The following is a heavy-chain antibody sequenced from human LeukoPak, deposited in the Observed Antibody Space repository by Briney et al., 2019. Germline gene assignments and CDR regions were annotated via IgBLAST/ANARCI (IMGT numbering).Heavy chain of an antibody. CDR3: AREDTDWNDGIDP. D-gene: IGHD1-1*01. J-gene: IGHJ5*02. CDR2: INTNTGNP. CDR1: GYTFTGYY. V-gene: IGHV7-4-1*02. Sequence: GASVKVSCKASGYTFTGYYMHWVRQAPGQGLEWMVWINTNTGNPTYAQGFTGRFVFSLDTSVSTAYLQISSLKAEDTAVYYCAREDTDWNDGIDPWGQGTLVTVSS.